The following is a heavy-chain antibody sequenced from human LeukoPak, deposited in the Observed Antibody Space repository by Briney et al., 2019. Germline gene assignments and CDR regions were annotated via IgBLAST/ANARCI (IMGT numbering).Heavy chain of an antibody. CDR1: GFTFSSYA. CDR2: ISSSGNII. J-gene: IGHJ5*02. Sequence: QPGGSLRLSCAASGFTFSSYAMSWVRQAPGRGLEWVSYISSSGNIIHYADSVKGRFTISRDNAKNSLYLQMNSLRAEDTAVYYCASPPSVEAAWGQGTLDTVSS. CDR3: ASPPSVEAA. D-gene: IGHD6-25*01. V-gene: IGHV3-48*03.